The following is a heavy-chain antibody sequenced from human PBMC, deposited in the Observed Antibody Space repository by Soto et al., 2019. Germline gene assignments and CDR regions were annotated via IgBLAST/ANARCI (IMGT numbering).Heavy chain of an antibody. J-gene: IGHJ6*02. CDR2: IIPIFGTA. CDR3: ARGPNAAISSSWPHYYYYGMDV. D-gene: IGHD6-13*01. V-gene: IGHV1-69*01. Sequence: QVQLVKSGAEVKKPGSSVKVSCKASGGTFSSYAISWVRQAPGQGLEWMGGIIPIFGTANYAEKFQGRVTITADESTSTAYMELSSLRSEDTAVYYCARGPNAAISSSWPHYYYYGMDVWGQGTTVTVSS. CDR1: GGTFSSYA.